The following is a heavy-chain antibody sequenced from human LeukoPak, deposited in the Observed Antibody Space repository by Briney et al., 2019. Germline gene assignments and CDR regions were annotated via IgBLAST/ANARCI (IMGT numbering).Heavy chain of an antibody. Sequence: ASVKVSCKASGYTFTGYYMHWVRQAPGQGLGWMGRINPNSGGANYAQKFQGRVTMTRDTSISTAYMELSRLRSDDTAVYYCASLFGIAVAGRDNWFDPWGQGTLVTVSS. J-gene: IGHJ5*02. CDR2: INPNSGGA. CDR3: ASLFGIAVAGRDNWFDP. D-gene: IGHD6-19*01. CDR1: GYTFTGYY. V-gene: IGHV1-2*06.